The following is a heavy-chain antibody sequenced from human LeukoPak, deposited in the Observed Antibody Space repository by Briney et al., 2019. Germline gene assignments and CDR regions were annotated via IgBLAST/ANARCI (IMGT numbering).Heavy chain of an antibody. CDR3: ARLGYYDIFDY. CDR1: GFTVSSNY. CDR2: IYSGGST. Sequence: GGSLRLSCAASGFTVSSNYMSWVRQAPGKGLEWVSVIYSGGSTYYADSVKGRFTISRDNAKNSLYLQMNSLRAEDTAVYYCARLGYYDIFDYWGQGTLVTVSS. D-gene: IGHD3-9*01. V-gene: IGHV3-66*01. J-gene: IGHJ4*02.